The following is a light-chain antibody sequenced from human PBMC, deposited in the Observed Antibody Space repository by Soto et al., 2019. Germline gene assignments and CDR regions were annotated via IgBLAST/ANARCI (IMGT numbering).Light chain of an antibody. CDR3: PHYRSSLT. Sequence: IVLTQYPGTLPLSPGERATRSCRASQSVSSSYLDWYQQKPGQAPRLLIYGASSRAPGIPDRFSGSGSGTDFNLTIIRLEREDFTEYYCPHYRSSLTFGGRTKVQIK. V-gene: IGKV3-20*01. CDR1: QSVSSSY. CDR2: GAS. J-gene: IGKJ4*01.